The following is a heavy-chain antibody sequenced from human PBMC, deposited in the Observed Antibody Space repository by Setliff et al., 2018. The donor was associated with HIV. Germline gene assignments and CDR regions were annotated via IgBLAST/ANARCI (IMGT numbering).Heavy chain of an antibody. D-gene: IGHD1-26*01. CDR2: VDPENHQT. CDR3: ARGWEGGMDY. V-gene: IGHV1-69-2*01. J-gene: IGHJ4*02. Sequence: ASVKVSCKASGYTFTDYFVHWARQAPGKGLEWMGRVDPENHQTLYAEKFQGRVTMTGDTSTNTLYMELSSLRSEDTAVYYCARGWEGGMDYWGQGTLVTVSS. CDR1: GYTFTDYF.